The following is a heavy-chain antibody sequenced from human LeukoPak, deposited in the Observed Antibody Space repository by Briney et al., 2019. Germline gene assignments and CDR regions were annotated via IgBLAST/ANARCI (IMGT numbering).Heavy chain of an antibody. CDR2: INHSGST. Sequence: SETLSLTCAVYGGSFSGYYWSWIRQPPGKGLEWIGAINHSGSTNNNPSLTSRVTISIDTSKNQLSLNLSSLTLPDPPGYYLAKGSYSSSCKCNDVFYIWEQGTM. V-gene: IGHV4-34*01. CDR3: AKGSYSSSCKCNDVFYI. J-gene: IGHJ3*02. CDR1: GGSFSGYY. D-gene: IGHD6-13*01.